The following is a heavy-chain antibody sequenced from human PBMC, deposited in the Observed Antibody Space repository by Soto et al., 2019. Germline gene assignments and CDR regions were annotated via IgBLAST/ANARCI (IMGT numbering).Heavy chain of an antibody. J-gene: IGHJ4*02. Sequence: EVQLLESGGGLVQPGGSLRLSCAVSGFTFSTYAMSWVRQAPGMGLEWVAAISCSGGSTYYADSVKGRFTISRDNSKNTLYLQMSGLRAVDTAVYYWAQAFDRIKVSTGVLFYYCCQGSLVTV. D-gene: IGHD5-12*01. CDR3: AQAFDRIKVSTGVLFYY. CDR2: ISCSGGST. V-gene: IGHV3-23*01. CDR1: GFTFSTYA.